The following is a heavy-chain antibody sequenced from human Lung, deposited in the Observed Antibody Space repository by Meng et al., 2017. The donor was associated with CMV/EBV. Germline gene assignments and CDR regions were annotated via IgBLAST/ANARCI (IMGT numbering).Heavy chain of an antibody. CDR3: ARGEHRIAVAGSAFDI. CDR2: ISYDGSNK. Sequence: SXKISXAASGSTFSSSAMHWVRQAPGKGLEWVAVISYDGSNKYYADSVKGRFTISRDKSKNTLYLQMNSLRAEDTAVYYCARGEHRIAVAGSAFDIWGQGTXVTVSS. D-gene: IGHD6-13*01. V-gene: IGHV3-30-3*01. CDR1: GSTFSSSA. J-gene: IGHJ3*02.